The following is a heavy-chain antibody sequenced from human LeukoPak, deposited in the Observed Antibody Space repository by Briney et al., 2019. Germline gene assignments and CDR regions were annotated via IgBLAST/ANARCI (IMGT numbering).Heavy chain of an antibody. CDR2: ISSSSSTI. V-gene: IGHV3-48*04. CDR1: GFTFCSYS. CDR3: ARRQYYGSGSYSWFDP. Sequence: GGSLRLSCAASGFTFCSYSMNWVRQAPGKGLEWVSYISSSSSTIYYADSVKGRFTISRDNAKNSLYLQMNSLRAEDTAVYYCARRQYYGSGSYSWFDPWGQGTLVTVSS. D-gene: IGHD3-10*01. J-gene: IGHJ5*02.